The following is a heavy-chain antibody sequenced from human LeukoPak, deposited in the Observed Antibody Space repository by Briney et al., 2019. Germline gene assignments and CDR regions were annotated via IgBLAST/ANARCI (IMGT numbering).Heavy chain of an antibody. Sequence: GGSLRLSCAASGFTFSSYGMHWVRLAPGKGLEWVSGISWNSGSIGYADSVKGRFTISRDNAKNSLYLQMNSLRAEDTALYYCAKALDYGDYDIGGYWGQGTLVTVSS. D-gene: IGHD4-17*01. CDR2: ISWNSGSI. V-gene: IGHV3-9*01. CDR3: AKALDYGDYDIGGY. J-gene: IGHJ4*02. CDR1: GFTFSSYG.